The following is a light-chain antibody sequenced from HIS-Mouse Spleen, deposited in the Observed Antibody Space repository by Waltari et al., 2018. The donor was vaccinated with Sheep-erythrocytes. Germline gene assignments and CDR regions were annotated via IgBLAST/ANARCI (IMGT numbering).Light chain of an antibody. CDR2: DVS. CDR3: CSYAGSYNHV. V-gene: IGLV2-11*01. Sequence: QSALTQPASVSGSPGQSITISCTGTSSDVGGYNYVSWYQQHPGKAPKLMIYDVSKRPSGVPGRFSGSKSGNTASLTISGLQAEDEADYYCCSYAGSYNHVFATGTKVTVL. CDR1: SSDVGGYNY. J-gene: IGLJ1*01.